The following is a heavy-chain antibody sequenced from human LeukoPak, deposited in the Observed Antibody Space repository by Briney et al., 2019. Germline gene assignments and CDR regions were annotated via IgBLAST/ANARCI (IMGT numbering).Heavy chain of an antibody. J-gene: IGHJ4*02. CDR2: INPNSGGT. CDR3: AGGNYYDSSGYYS. D-gene: IGHD3-22*01. CDR1: GHTFTGYY. Sequence: ASVKVSCKASGHTFTGYYMHWVRQAPEQGLEWMGWINPNSGGTNYAQKFQGRVTMTRDTSISTAYMELSRLRSDDTAVYYCAGGNYYDSSGYYSWGQGTLVTVSS. V-gene: IGHV1-2*02.